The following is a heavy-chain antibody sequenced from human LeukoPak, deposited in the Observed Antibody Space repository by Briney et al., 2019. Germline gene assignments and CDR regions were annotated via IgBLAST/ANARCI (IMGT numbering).Heavy chain of an antibody. D-gene: IGHD3-22*01. Sequence: PGGSLRLSCAASGFTFSSYAMSWVRQAPGKGLEWVSGISGSGSSTYYADSVKGRFTISRDNSKNTLYLQMNSLRAEDTAVYYCAKAHYYDSSGYIPPDYWGQGTLVTVSS. CDR1: GFTFSSYA. CDR2: ISGSGSST. J-gene: IGHJ4*02. V-gene: IGHV3-23*01. CDR3: AKAHYYDSSGYIPPDY.